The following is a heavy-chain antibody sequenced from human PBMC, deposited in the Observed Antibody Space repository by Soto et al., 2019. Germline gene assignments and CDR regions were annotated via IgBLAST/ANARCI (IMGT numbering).Heavy chain of an antibody. CDR3: AKGKEAMDV. Sequence: QVQLQESGPGLVKPSGTLSLTCAVSGGSITSNTWWTWVRQSPGKGLVWIGEMYHSGVTSYNPSLGRRVTMSVDKSRNQFSLRLNSVSAADTAVYYCAKGKEAMDVWGQGTAVIVSS. V-gene: IGHV4-4*02. CDR1: GGSITSNTW. J-gene: IGHJ6*02. CDR2: MYHSGVT.